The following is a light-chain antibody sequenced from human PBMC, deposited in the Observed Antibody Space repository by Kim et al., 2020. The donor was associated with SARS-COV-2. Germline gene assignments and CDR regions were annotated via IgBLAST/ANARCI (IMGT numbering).Light chain of an antibody. CDR2: AAS. J-gene: IGKJ4*01. CDR1: QGVTNH. V-gene: IGKV1-16*02. Sequence: ASIDDRVTLTLPASQGVTNHLALFQQRPEKAPKPLFYAASNLQSGVSSKVSGSGSGTDFTLTIASLQPEDFATYHCQQYNSYPLTFGGGTKGDIK. CDR3: QQYNSYPLT.